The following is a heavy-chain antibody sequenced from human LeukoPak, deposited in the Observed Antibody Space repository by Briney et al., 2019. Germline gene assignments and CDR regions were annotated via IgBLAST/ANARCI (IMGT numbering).Heavy chain of an antibody. CDR2: IKVDGSEE. V-gene: IGHV3-7*01. Sequence: GGSLRLSCAASGFTFRTYWMSWVRQAPGEGLEWVANIKVDGSEEYYVDSVKGRFTVSRDNAKNSLYLQMDSLRAGDTAVYYCARAYYGSSGYYYVYFDYWGQGTLVTVSS. CDR3: ARAYYGSSGYYYVYFDY. D-gene: IGHD3-22*01. CDR1: GFTFRTYW. J-gene: IGHJ4*02.